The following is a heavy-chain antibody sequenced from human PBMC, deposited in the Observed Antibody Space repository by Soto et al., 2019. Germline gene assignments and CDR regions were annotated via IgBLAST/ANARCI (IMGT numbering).Heavy chain of an antibody. D-gene: IGHD3-10*01. Sequence: SETMYITSTVSVCCISSYYGSWFRKTPGKRMEWIGYVHHSWGSSYNPSLQSRVAISLDTSKSQFSLKVTSVTATDTAVYYCERQGFGPLHGLVDVWVQGTTVTVSS. V-gene: IGHV4-59*08. CDR2: VHHSWGS. CDR3: ERQGFGPLHGLVDV. J-gene: IGHJ6*02. CDR1: VCCISSYY.